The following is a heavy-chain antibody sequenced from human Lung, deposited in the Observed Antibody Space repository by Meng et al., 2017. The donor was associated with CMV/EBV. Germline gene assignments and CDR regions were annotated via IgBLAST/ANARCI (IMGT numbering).Heavy chain of an antibody. J-gene: IGHJ3*01. Sequence: GESLKISCAASGFTLSRYSMNWVRQAPGKGLEWVSSISTSSSYIYYRDSVKGRFTISRENAMNSLSLQMKSLRAEDTAVYYCARVLETGGAFDVWGRGAMVT. CDR1: GFTLSRYS. CDR3: ARVLETGGAFDV. V-gene: IGHV3-21*01. D-gene: IGHD3-3*01. CDR2: ISTSSSYI.